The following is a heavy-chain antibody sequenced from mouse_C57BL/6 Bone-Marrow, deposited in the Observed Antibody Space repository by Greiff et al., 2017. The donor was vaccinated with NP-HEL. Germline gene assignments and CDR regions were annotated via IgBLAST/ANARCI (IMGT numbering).Heavy chain of an antibody. V-gene: IGHV1-55*01. J-gene: IGHJ2*01. CDR2: IYPGSGSP. D-gene: IGHD3-2*02. CDR3: ARGARQLRLRY. Sequence: VQLQQPGAELVKPGASVKMSCKASGYTFTSYWITWVKQRPGQGLEWIGDIYPGSGSPNYNEKFKSQATLTVDTSSSTAYMQLSSLTSEDSAVYYGARGARQLRLRYWGQGTTRTVAS. CDR1: GYTFTSYW.